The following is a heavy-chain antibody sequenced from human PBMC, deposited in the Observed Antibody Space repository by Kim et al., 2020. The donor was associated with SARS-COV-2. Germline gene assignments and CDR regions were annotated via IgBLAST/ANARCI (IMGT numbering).Heavy chain of an antibody. D-gene: IGHD3-10*01. CDR3: ALGGYGSGSYAPFSDAFDV. V-gene: IGHV5-51*01. CDR2: IYPGDSDT. Sequence: GESLKISCKGSGYSFTSYWIGWVRQMPGKGLEWMGIIYPGDSDTRYSPSFQGQVTISADKSISTAYLQWSSLKASDTAMYYCALGGYGSGSYAPFSDAFDVWGQGTMVTVSS. CDR1: GYSFTSYW. J-gene: IGHJ3*01.